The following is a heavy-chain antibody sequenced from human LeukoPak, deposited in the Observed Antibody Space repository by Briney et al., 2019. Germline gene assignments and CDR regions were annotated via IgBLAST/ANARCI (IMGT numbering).Heavy chain of an antibody. J-gene: IGHJ4*02. CDR3: ARAELWFRELKSFDY. CDR1: GGSFSGYY. D-gene: IGHD3-10*01. CDR2: IHHSGAI. Sequence: PSETLSLTCAVSGGSFSGYYWSWIRQPPGKGLEWIGEIHHSGAINYNPSLKNRVTISVDTSKNQFSLKLSSVTAADTAVYYCARAELWFRELKSFDYWGQGTLVTVSS. V-gene: IGHV4-34*01.